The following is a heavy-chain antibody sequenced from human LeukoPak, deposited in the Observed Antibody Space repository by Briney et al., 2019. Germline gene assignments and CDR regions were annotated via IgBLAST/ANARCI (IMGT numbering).Heavy chain of an antibody. CDR3: ARESETSGWYDY. D-gene: IGHD6-19*01. Sequence: GGSLRLACAAPGFIFDNYAIHWVRQAPGKGLEWVSLISGDGGSTFYADSVRGRFTISRDNTRKSLSLQMSSLRSEDTALYYCARESETSGWYDYWGQGTLVTVSS. J-gene: IGHJ4*02. CDR1: GFIFDNYA. CDR2: ISGDGGST. V-gene: IGHV3-43*02.